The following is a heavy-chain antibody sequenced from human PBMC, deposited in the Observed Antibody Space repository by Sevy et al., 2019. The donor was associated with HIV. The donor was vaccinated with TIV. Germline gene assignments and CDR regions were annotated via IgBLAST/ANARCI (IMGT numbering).Heavy chain of an antibody. CDR3: ARVPRYDEPYYFDY. V-gene: IGHV3-7*03. D-gene: IGHD3-3*01. CDR2: IKEDGSVK. CDR1: GFTFSSYW. Sequence: GGSLRLSCEASGFTFSSYWMSWVRQAPGKGLEWVANIKEDGSVKYYVESVKGRFTISRDNAKNSVYLQMNSLSAEDTAFYYCARVPRYDEPYYFDYWGQGALVTVSS. J-gene: IGHJ4*02.